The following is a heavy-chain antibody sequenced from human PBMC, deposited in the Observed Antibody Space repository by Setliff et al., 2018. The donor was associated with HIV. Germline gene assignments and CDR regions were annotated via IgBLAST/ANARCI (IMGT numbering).Heavy chain of an antibody. CDR2: INAGNGNI. CDR1: GYTFSNYA. V-gene: IGHV1-3*01. D-gene: IGHD6-19*01. J-gene: IGHJ4*02. Sequence: ASVKVSCKASGYTFSNYALHWVRQAPGQRLEWMGWINAGNGNIKYSQKFKGRVTITRDTSANTAYMELNSLRSADTAVYYCARDGDSSGWFLGSYFDFWGQGTLVTVS. CDR3: ARDGDSSGWFLGSYFDF.